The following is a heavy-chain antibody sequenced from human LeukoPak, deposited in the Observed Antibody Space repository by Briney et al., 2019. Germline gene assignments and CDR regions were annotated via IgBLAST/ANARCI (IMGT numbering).Heavy chain of an antibody. J-gene: IGHJ4*02. V-gene: IGHV3-23*01. D-gene: IGHD3-10*01. CDR2: FNDTGSST. Sequence: GGSLRLSCAASGFTFSSYSMTWVRQAPGKGLEWFSSFNDTGSSTYYADSVKGRFTISRDNSKDTLYLQMTNLRAEDTAVYFCAKDLLRIYWRTFDSWGQGALVIVSS. CDR3: AKDLLRIYWRTFDS. CDR1: GFTFSSYS.